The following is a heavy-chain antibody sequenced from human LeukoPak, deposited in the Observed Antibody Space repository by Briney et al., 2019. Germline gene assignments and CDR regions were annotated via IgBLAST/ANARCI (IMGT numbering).Heavy chain of an antibody. V-gene: IGHV4-39*01. CDR3: ATAAAADGTVY. Sequence: SETLSLTCTVSGGSISSSSYYWEWIRQPPGKGLEWIGNIYYTGSAYYSLPLKSRVTISADTPKNQFSLKLRDVTAAVTAVYYCATAAAADGTVYWGQGTLVTVSS. CDR1: GGSISSSSYY. CDR2: IYYTGSA. D-gene: IGHD6-13*01. J-gene: IGHJ4*02.